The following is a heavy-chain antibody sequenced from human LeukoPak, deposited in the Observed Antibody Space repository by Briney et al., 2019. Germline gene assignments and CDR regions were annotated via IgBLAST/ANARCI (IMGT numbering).Heavy chain of an antibody. V-gene: IGHV3-73*01. Sequence: GGSLRLSCAASGFDFSGFYMHWVRQASGRGLEWVGLIRSKPSSYTTVYAASVKGRFAISRDDSKNTAYLQMNRLKAEDTAVYYCTSQDCSGGSCSHVDSWGQGTLVTVSS. CDR3: TSQDCSGGSCSHVDS. CDR2: IRSKPSSYTT. D-gene: IGHD2-15*01. J-gene: IGHJ4*02. CDR1: GFDFSGFY.